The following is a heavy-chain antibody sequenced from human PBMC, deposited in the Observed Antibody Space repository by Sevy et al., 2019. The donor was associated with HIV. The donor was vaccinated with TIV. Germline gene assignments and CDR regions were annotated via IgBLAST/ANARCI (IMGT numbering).Heavy chain of an antibody. D-gene: IGHD6-6*01. J-gene: IGHJ3*02. CDR1: GFTFSSYS. V-gene: IGHV3-21*01. CDR3: AREPSIDSVAFDI. CDR2: ISSSSSYI. Sequence: GGSLRLSCAASGFTFSSYSMNWVRQAPGKGLEWVSSISSSSSYIYYADSVKGRFTISRDNAKNSLYLQMNSLRAEDTAVYYCAREPSIDSVAFDIWGQGTMVTVSS.